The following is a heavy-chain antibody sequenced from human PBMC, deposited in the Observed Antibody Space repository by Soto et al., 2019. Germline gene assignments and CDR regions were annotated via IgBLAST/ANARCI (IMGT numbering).Heavy chain of an antibody. J-gene: IGHJ4*02. CDR1: GGSISSSNW. V-gene: IGHV4-4*02. CDR3: ASEKRGYGGNPGFDY. CDR2: FYHSGST. D-gene: IGHD4-17*01. Sequence: QVQLQESGPGLVKPSGTLSLTCAVSGGSISSSNWWGWVRQPPGRGREWIGEFYHSGSTNYNPSLKSRVTISVDKSKNQFSLKLSSVTAADTAVYYCASEKRGYGGNPGFDYWGQGTLVTVSS.